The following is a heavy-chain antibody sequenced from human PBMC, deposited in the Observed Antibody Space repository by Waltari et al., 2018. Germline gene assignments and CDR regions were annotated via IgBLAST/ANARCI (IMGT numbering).Heavy chain of an antibody. D-gene: IGHD4-17*01. J-gene: IGHJ4*02. Sequence: QVQLVESGGGVVQPGGSLRLSCAASGFTFSSYGMHWVRQAPGKGLEWVAFIRDDGSNKYYADSVKGRFTISRDNSKNTLYLQMNSLRAEDTAVYYCAKGYGDYVPYYFDYWGQGTLVTVSS. V-gene: IGHV3-30*02. CDR3: AKGYGDYVPYYFDY. CDR2: IRDDGSNK. CDR1: GFTFSSYG.